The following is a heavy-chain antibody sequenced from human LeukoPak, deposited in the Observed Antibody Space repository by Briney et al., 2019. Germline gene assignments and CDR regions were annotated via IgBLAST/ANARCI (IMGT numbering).Heavy chain of an antibody. CDR1: GFTFSSYG. Sequence: PGGSLRLSCAASGFTFSSYGMHWVRQAPGKGLEWVAVIWYDGSNKYYADSVKGRFTISRDNSKNTFLQMNSLRAEDTAVYFCAKDPNGDYIGTFDIWGQGTVVTVSS. J-gene: IGHJ3*02. V-gene: IGHV3-33*06. D-gene: IGHD4-17*01. CDR2: IWYDGSNK. CDR3: AKDPNGDYIGTFDI.